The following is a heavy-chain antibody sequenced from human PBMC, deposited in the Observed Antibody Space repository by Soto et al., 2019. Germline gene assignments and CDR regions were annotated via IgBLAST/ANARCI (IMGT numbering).Heavy chain of an antibody. Sequence: ASVKVSCKASGYTFTGYYMHWVRQAPGQGLEWMGWINPNSGGTNYAQKFQGWVTMTRDTSISTAYMELSRLRSDDTAVYYCAREGRYAYAFWSGPLGMDVWGQGTTVTVSS. D-gene: IGHD3-3*01. CDR2: INPNSGGT. CDR1: GYTFTGYY. V-gene: IGHV1-2*04. J-gene: IGHJ6*02. CDR3: AREGRYAYAFWSGPLGMDV.